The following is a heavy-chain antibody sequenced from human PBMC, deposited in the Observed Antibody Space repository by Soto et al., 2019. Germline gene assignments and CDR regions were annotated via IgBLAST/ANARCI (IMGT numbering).Heavy chain of an antibody. V-gene: IGHV1-18*01. CDR1: GYTFTSYG. J-gene: IGHJ4*02. Sequence: ASVKVSCKASGYTFTSYGISWVRQAPGQGLEWMGWISAYNGNTNYAQKLQGRVTMTKDTSTSTAYMELRSLRSDDTAVYYCARDLGYCSSTSCYPTGYWGQGTLVTVSS. CDR2: ISAYNGNT. D-gene: IGHD2-2*01. CDR3: ARDLGYCSSTSCYPTGY.